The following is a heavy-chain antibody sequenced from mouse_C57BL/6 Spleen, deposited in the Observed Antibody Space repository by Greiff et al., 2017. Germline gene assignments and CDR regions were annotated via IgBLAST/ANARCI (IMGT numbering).Heavy chain of an antibody. V-gene: IGHV1-52*01. D-gene: IGHD1-1*01. CDR3: ARTNYGSSYWYFDV. Sequence: QVQLQQPGAELVRPGSSVKLSCKASGYTFTSYWMHWVKQRPIQGLEWIGNIDPSDSETHYNQKFKDKATLTVDESSSTAYMQLSSLTSEDSAVYYCARTNYGSSYWYFDVWGTGTTVTVSS. CDR1: GYTFTSYW. J-gene: IGHJ1*03. CDR2: IDPSDSET.